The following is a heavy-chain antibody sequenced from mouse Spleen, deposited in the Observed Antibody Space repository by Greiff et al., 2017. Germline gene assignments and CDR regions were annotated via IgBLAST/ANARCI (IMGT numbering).Heavy chain of an antibody. J-gene: IGHJ4*01. Sequence: EVQVVESGGGLVKPGGSLKLSCAASGFTFSSYAMSWVRQTPEKRLEWVATISSGGSYTYYPDSVKGRFTISRDNAKNTLYLQMSSLRSEDTAMYYCARRYRYEGYYAMDYWGQGTSVTVSS. CDR2: ISSGGSYT. CDR1: GFTFSSYA. D-gene: IGHD2-14*01. V-gene: IGHV5-9-3*01. CDR3: ARRYRYEGYYAMDY.